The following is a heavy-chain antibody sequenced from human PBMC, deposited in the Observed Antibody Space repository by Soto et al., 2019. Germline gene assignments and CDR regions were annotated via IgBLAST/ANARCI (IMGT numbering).Heavy chain of an antibody. CDR1: GFTFSSYW. V-gene: IGHV3-74*01. J-gene: IGHJ3*02. CDR3: AKDLLRYYYDSSGSDAFDI. D-gene: IGHD3-22*01. Sequence: GGSLRLSCAASGFTFSSYWMHWVRQAPGKGLVWVSRINSDGSSTSYADSVKGRFTISRDNAKNTLYLQMNSLRAEDTAVYYCAKDLLRYYYDSSGSDAFDIWGQGTMVTV. CDR2: INSDGSST.